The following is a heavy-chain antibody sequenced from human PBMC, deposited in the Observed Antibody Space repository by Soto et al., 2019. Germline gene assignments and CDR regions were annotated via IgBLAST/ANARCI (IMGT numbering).Heavy chain of an antibody. CDR1: GFTFSSYA. J-gene: IGHJ4*02. D-gene: IGHD3-16*01. Sequence: EVQVLESGGGLVQPGGSLRLSCAASGFTFSSYAMSWVRRAPGKGLEWVSTISAGASSTYYADSVKGRFTISRDNSKNTLYLQMNSLRAEDTAVYYCAKVFNFGLREYPMFDHWGQGTLVTVSS. CDR3: AKVFNFGLREYPMFDH. CDR2: ISAGASST. V-gene: IGHV3-23*01.